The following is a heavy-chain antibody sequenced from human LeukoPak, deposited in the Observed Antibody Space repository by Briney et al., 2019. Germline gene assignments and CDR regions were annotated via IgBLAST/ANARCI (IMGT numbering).Heavy chain of an antibody. V-gene: IGHV3-30-3*01. CDR2: ISYDGSNK. J-gene: IGHJ4*02. Sequence: GGSLRLSCAASGFTFSSYAMHWVRQAPGKGLEWVAVISYDGSNKYYADSVKGRSTISRDNSKNTLYLQMNSLRAEDTAVYYCARDSYCYDSSGYWDYWGQGTLVTVSS. CDR3: ARDSYCYDSSGYWDY. D-gene: IGHD3-22*01. CDR1: GFTFSSYA.